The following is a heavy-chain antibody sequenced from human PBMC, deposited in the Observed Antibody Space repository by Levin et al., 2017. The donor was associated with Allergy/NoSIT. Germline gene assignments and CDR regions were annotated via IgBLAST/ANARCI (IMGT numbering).Heavy chain of an antibody. CDR1: GLIFSDSV. J-gene: IGHJ4*02. CDR2: IKNKANRYAT. Sequence: GGSLRLSCAASGLIFSDSVVDWVRQSSGKGLEWVGRIKNKANRYATEYAASVKGRFTISRDDSMNTAYLQMNSLETEDTAIYYCISPHCSGSRCYAFDYWGQGTLVTVSS. V-gene: IGHV3-73*01. CDR3: ISPHCSGSRCYAFDY. D-gene: IGHD2-15*01.